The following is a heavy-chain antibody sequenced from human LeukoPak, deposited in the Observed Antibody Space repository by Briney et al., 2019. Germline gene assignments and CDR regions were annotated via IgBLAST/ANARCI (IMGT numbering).Heavy chain of an antibody. CDR1: GYSISSGYY. D-gene: IGHD2-2*02. CDR2: IYHSGST. CDR3: ARGYCSSTSCYMFDY. Sequence: SETLSLTCTVSGYSISSGYYWGWIRQPPGKGLEWIGSIYHSGSTYYNPSLKSRVTISVDTSKNQFSLKLSSVTAADTAVYYCARGYCSSTSCYMFDYWGQGTLVTVSS. V-gene: IGHV4-38-2*02. J-gene: IGHJ4*02.